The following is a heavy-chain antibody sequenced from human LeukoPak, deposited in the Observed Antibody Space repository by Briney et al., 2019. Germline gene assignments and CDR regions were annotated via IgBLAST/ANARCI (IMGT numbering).Heavy chain of an antibody. D-gene: IGHD3-16*01. CDR2: INPKSGGT. V-gene: IGHV1-2*07. Sequence: ASVKVSCKASGYSFTGYYIHWVRQAPGQGLEWMGWINPKSGGTKYAHKFRGRVTMTRDTSISTVYMELSRLRSDDTAVFYCARDMMSDEYLQYWGQGTLVTVSS. J-gene: IGHJ1*01. CDR3: ARDMMSDEYLQY. CDR1: GYSFTGYY.